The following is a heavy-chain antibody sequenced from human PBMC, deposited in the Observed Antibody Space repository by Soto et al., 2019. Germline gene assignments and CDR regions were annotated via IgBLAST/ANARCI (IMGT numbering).Heavy chain of an antibody. CDR1: GFTFSSYA. CDR3: ATMAGLRELTPLDY. Sequence: GSLRLSCAASGFTFSSYAMSWVRQAPGKGLEWVSAISGSGGSTYYADSVKGRFTISRDNSKNTLYLQMNSLRAEDTAVYYCATMAGLRELTPLDYWGQGTLVTVSS. J-gene: IGHJ4*02. CDR2: ISGSGGST. D-gene: IGHD1-7*01. V-gene: IGHV3-23*01.